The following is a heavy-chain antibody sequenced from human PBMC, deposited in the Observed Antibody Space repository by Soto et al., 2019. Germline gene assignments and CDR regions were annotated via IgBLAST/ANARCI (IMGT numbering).Heavy chain of an antibody. V-gene: IGHV5-10-1*01. J-gene: IGHJ4*02. CDR2: IDPSDSQT. D-gene: IGHD3-22*01. Sequence: PGDSQKLSCIGSGYSFAGYWITWVRQKPGKGLEWMGRIDPSDSQTYYSPSFRGHVTISATKSITTVFLQWSSLRASDTAMYYCARQIYDSDTGPNFQYYFDSWGQGTPVTVSS. CDR3: ARQIYDSDTGPNFQYYFDS. CDR1: GYSFAGYW.